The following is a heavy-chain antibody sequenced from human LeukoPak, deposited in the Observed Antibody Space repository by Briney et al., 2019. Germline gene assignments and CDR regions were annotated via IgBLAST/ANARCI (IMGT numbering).Heavy chain of an antibody. CDR1: GFTFGNYA. V-gene: IGHV3-23*01. J-gene: IGHJ4*02. D-gene: IGHD1-26*01. CDR3: AKDAVGAIPVYFDY. CDR2: IGCSGGST. Sequence: GGSLRLSCAASGFTFGNYAMTWVRQAPGKGLEWVSTIGCSGGSTYYADSVKGRFTISRDNSKNTLYLQMNSLRAEDTAVYYCAKDAVGAIPVYFDYWGQGTLVTVSS.